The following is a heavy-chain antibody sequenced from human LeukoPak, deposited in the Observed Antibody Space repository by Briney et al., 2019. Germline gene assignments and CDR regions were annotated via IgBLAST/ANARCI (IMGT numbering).Heavy chain of an antibody. CDR2: IYYSGST. J-gene: IGHJ5*02. CDR1: GGSISSSSDY. V-gene: IGHV4-39*07. Sequence: SETLSLTCTVSGGSISSSSDYWDWIRQPPGKGLEWIGSIYYSGSTYYNPSLKSRVTISVDTSKNQFSLKLSSVTAADTAVYYCAREILTSSGYVNWFDPWGQGTLVTVSS. CDR3: AREILTSSGYVNWFDP. D-gene: IGHD3-22*01.